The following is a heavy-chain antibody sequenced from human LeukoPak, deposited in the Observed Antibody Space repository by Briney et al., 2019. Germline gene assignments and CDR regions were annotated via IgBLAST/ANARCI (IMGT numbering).Heavy chain of an antibody. J-gene: IGHJ4*02. V-gene: IGHV3-20*04. Sequence: GGSLRLSCAASGFTFDDYDMSWVRQAPGKGLEWGSGINWNGGSTGYADSVKGRFTISRDNAKNSLYLQMNSLRAEDTALYYCARDHPLIAATGSFDYWGQGTLVTVSS. CDR1: GFTFDDYD. CDR2: INWNGGST. CDR3: ARDHPLIAATGSFDY. D-gene: IGHD6-13*01.